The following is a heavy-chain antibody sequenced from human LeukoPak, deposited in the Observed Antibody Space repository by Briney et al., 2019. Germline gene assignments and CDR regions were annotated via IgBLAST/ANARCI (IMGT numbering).Heavy chain of an antibody. CDR3: ASRAHGQGYYYYGMDV. V-gene: IGHV1-46*01. CDR2: INPSGGST. Sequence: ASVKVSCKASGYTSTSYYMHWVRQAPGQGLEWMGIINPSGGSTSYAQKFQGRVTMTRDTSTSTVYMELSSLRSEDTAVYYCASRAHGQGYYYYGMDVWGQGTTVTVSS. J-gene: IGHJ6*02. CDR1: GYTSTSYY.